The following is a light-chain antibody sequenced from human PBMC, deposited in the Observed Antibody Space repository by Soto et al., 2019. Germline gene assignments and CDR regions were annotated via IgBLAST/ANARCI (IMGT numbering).Light chain of an antibody. Sequence: QSALTQPRSVSGSPGQSVTISCTGTSSDVGGYNYVSWYQQHPGTVPKLMIYYVSNRPSGVPDRFSGSKSGNTASLTTSGLQAEDEADYYCCSYAGGHTALLFGGGTKLTVL. CDR1: SSDVGGYNY. CDR2: YVS. J-gene: IGLJ2*01. CDR3: CSYAGGHTALL. V-gene: IGLV2-11*01.